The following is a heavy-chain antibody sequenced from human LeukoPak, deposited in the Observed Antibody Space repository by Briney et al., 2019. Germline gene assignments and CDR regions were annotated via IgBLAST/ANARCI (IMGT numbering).Heavy chain of an antibody. CDR3: AKEGSSGFYFFDY. V-gene: IGHV3-23*01. CDR1: GFTFSSYA. Sequence: PGGSLRLSCAASGFTFSSYAMSWVRLAPGKGLEWVSVISGSGGSTYYADSVKGRFTISRDNSKNTLYLQMNSLRAEDTAVYYCAKEGSSGFYFFDYWGQGTLVTVSS. J-gene: IGHJ4*02. CDR2: ISGSGGST. D-gene: IGHD3-22*01.